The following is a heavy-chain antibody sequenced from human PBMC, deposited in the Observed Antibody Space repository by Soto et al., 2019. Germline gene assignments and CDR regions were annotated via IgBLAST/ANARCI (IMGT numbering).Heavy chain of an antibody. CDR1: GYTFTGYY. Sequence: QVQLVQSGAEVKKPGASVKVSCKASGYTFTGYYMHWVRQAPGQGLEWMGWINPNSGGTNYAQKFQGRVTMTRGTSIRTAYMELSRLRSDDTAVYYCAREGGVLEGYYGMDVWGQGTTVTVSS. CDR2: INPNSGGT. CDR3: AREGGVLEGYYGMDV. J-gene: IGHJ6*02. V-gene: IGHV1-2*02. D-gene: IGHD3-16*01.